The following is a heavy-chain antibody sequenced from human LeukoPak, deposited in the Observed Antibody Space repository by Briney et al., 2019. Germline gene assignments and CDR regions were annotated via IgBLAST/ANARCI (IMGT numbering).Heavy chain of an antibody. V-gene: IGHV1-46*01. J-gene: IGHJ5*02. D-gene: IGHD1-26*01. CDR3: ARDNSVGDYAWWFDP. CDR2: INPSGGST. Sequence: ASVKVSCKASGYTFTSNYMHWVRQAPGQGLEWMGVINPSGGSTSYAQKFQGRVTMTRDTSTSTDYMELSSLRSEDTAVYYCARDNSVGDYAWWFDPWGQGTLVTVSS. CDR1: GYTFTSNY.